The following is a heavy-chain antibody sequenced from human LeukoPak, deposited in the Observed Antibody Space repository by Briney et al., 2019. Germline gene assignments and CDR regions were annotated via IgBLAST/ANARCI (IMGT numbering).Heavy chain of an antibody. D-gene: IGHD1-1*01. J-gene: IGHJ6*03. Sequence: PSETLSLTCTVSGGSISSSSYYWGWIRQPPGKGLEWIGSIYYSGSTYYNPSLKSRVTISVDTSKNQFSLKLSSVTAADTAVYYCARLRAWNYYYYYMDVWGKGTTVTVSS. CDR2: IYYSGST. V-gene: IGHV4-39*07. CDR3: ARLRAWNYYYYYMDV. CDR1: GGSISSSSYY.